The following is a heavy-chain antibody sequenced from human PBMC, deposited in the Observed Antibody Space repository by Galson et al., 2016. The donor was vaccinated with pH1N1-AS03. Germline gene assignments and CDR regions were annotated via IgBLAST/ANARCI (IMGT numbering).Heavy chain of an antibody. CDR1: GGTFNNYA. Sequence: SVMVSCKASGGTFNNYAIGWVRQAPGQGLEWMGWISAYYGDTHFAHKFQERVTLARDPSTATAYMELRNLRSDDTAVYYCVRESEISGGVFFNYWGQGTLVTVSS. CDR3: VRESEISGGVFFNY. V-gene: IGHV1-18*01. CDR2: ISAYYGDT. D-gene: IGHD3-3*01. J-gene: IGHJ4*02.